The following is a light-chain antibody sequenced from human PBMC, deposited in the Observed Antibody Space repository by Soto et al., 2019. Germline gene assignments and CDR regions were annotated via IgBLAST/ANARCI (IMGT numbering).Light chain of an antibody. J-gene: IGLJ2*01. Sequence: VVTQPASLSASPGASASLTCTLRSGINVGTYKIYWYQQRPGSPPQYLLSYNSDSDKQQGSGVPSRFSGSKDASANAGILLISGLQSEDEADYYCMIWHSSAVVFGGGTKLTVL. CDR2: YNSDSDK. CDR3: MIWHSSAVV. CDR1: SGINVGTYK. V-gene: IGLV5-45*01.